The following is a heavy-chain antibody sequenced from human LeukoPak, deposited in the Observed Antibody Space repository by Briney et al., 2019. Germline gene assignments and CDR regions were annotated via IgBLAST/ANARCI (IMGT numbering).Heavy chain of an antibody. Sequence: PSDTLSLTCAVYGGSFSGYYWCWIRQPPGKGLEWIGEINHSGSTNYNPSLKSRVTISVDTSKNQFSLKLSSVTAADTAVYYCASRQGQWLAFDYWGQGTLVTVSS. D-gene: IGHD6-19*01. V-gene: IGHV4-34*01. CDR3: ASRQGQWLAFDY. CDR2: INHSGST. J-gene: IGHJ4*02. CDR1: GGSFSGYY.